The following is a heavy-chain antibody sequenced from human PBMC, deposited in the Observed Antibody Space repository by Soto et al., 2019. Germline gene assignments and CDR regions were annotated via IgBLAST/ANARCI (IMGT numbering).Heavy chain of an antibody. Sequence: PGGSLRLSCAASGFSFSNTWMHWVRQAPGKGLVWVSHVNSDGSNTNYADFVKGRFTVSRDNARNTVYLQMNSLRADDTAVYYCAKDRSYGLDVWGQGTTVTVSS. CDR2: VNSDGSNT. J-gene: IGHJ6*02. V-gene: IGHV3-74*01. CDR3: AKDRSYGLDV. CDR1: GFSFSNTW.